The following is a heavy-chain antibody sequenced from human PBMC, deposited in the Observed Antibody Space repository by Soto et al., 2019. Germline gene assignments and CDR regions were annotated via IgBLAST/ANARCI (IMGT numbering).Heavy chain of an antibody. Sequence: GGSLRLSCAASGFIFTRYSMNWVRQAPGKGLEWVSSISSTTNYIYYGDSMEGRFTISRDNAKNSLYLEMNSLRAEDTAVYYCARESEDLTSNFDYWGQGTLVTVSS. J-gene: IGHJ4*02. CDR1: GFIFTRYS. CDR2: ISSTTNYI. CDR3: ARESEDLTSNFDY. V-gene: IGHV3-21*06.